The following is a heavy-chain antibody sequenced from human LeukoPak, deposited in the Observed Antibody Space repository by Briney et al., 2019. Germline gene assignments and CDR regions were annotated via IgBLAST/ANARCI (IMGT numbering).Heavy chain of an antibody. Sequence: PGGSLRLSCAASGFTFSSYAMHWVRQAPGKGLEYVSAISSNGGSTYYANSVNGRFTISRDNSKNTLYLQMGSLRAEDMAVYYCARDHDYEFWSGYLTPGAFDIWGQGTMVTVSS. CDR3: ARDHDYEFWSGYLTPGAFDI. V-gene: IGHV3-64*01. CDR2: ISSNGGST. J-gene: IGHJ3*02. CDR1: GFTFSSYA. D-gene: IGHD3-3*01.